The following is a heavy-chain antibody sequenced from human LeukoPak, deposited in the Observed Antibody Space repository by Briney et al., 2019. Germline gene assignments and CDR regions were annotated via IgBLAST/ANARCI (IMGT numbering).Heavy chain of an antibody. J-gene: IGHJ6*03. D-gene: IGHD2-21*02. V-gene: IGHV3-21*01. CDR2: ISSSSSYI. CDR1: GGSISSSS. Sequence: PSETLSLTCTVSGGSISSSSYYWGWIRQPPGKGLEWVSSISSSSSYIYYADSVKGRFTISRDNAKNSLYLQMNSLRAEDTAVYYCARGLYCGGDCYANWGWTMDVWGKGTTVTVSS. CDR3: ARGLYCGGDCYANWGWTMDV.